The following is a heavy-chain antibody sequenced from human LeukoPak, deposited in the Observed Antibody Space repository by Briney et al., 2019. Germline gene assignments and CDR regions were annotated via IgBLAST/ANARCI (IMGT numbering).Heavy chain of an antibody. Sequence: TGGSLRLSCAASGFTFSSYAMHWVRQAPGKGLEWVSYISSSGSTIYYADSVKGRFTISRDNAKNSLYLQMNSLRAEDTAVYYCARDLRDSSGYEDNWFDPWGQGTLVTVSS. CDR2: ISSSGSTI. D-gene: IGHD3-22*01. J-gene: IGHJ5*02. CDR1: GFTFSSYA. V-gene: IGHV3-48*04. CDR3: ARDLRDSSGYEDNWFDP.